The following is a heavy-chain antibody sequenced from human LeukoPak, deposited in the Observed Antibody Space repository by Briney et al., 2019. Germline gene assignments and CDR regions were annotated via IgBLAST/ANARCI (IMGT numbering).Heavy chain of an antibody. CDR1: GFTFSSYG. J-gene: IGHJ5*02. D-gene: IGHD1-26*01. V-gene: IGHV3-30*02. Sequence: GGSLRLSCAASGFTFSSYGMHWVRQAPGKGLEWVAFIRYDGSNKYYADSVKGRFTISRDNSKNTLYLQMNSLRAEDTAVYYCAKDVGATSSNWFDPWGQGTLVTVSS. CDR2: IRYDGSNK. CDR3: AKDVGATSSNWFDP.